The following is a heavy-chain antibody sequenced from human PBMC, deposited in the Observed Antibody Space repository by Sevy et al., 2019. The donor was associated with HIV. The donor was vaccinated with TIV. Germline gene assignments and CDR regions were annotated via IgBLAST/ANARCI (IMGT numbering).Heavy chain of an antibody. CDR2: IYYSGST. Sequence: SETLSLTCTVSGGSISSGDYYWSWIRQPPGKGLEWIGYIYYSGSTYYNPSLKSRVTISVDTSKNQFSLKLSSVTAADTAVYYCAREELKGTRKGGVDYWGQGTLVTVSS. CDR1: GGSISSGDYY. D-gene: IGHD3-16*01. J-gene: IGHJ4*02. V-gene: IGHV4-30-4*01. CDR3: AREELKGTRKGGVDY.